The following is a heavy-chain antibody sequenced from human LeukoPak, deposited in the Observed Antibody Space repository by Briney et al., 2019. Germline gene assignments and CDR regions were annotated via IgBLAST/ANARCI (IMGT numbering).Heavy chain of an antibody. J-gene: IGHJ4*02. CDR3: ARFYGPGGFYFDY. V-gene: IGHV3-48*01. Sequence: PGGSLRLSCAASGFTFSSYSMNWVRQAPGKGLEWVSYISSSSSTIYYADSVKGRFTISRDNAKNSLYLQMNSLRAEDTAVYYCARFYGPGGFYFDYWGQGTLVTVSS. D-gene: IGHD2/OR15-2a*01. CDR1: GFTFSSYS. CDR2: ISSSSSTI.